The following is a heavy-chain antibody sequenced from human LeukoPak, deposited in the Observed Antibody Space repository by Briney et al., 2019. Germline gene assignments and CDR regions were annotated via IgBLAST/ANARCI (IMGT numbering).Heavy chain of an antibody. J-gene: IGHJ4*02. CDR1: GGSISDYY. V-gene: IGHV4-59*06. CDR3: ARDTRIEWLRFLDY. Sequence: SETLSLTCTVSGGSISDYYRGWIRQPPGKGLEWIGYIYHSGNTYYNPSLESRVTMSVDTSENRFSLKVNSVTAADTAIYYCARDTRIEWLRFLDYWGQGILVTVSS. CDR2: IYHSGNT. D-gene: IGHD5-12*01.